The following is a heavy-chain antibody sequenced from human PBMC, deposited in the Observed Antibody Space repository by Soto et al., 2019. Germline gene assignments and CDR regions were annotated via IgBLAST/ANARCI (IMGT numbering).Heavy chain of an antibody. CDR2: ISSSSSYI. CDR1: GFIFSDYS. V-gene: IGHV3-21*01. Sequence: EVRLVESGGGLVKPGGSLRLSCAASGFIFSDYSMNWVRQAPGKGLEWVSSISSSSSYIYYADSVKGRFTISRDNAKNSLFLQVNSLRAEDTAVYYCARDGERIAAARAFDYWGQGTLVTVSS. J-gene: IGHJ4*02. D-gene: IGHD6-13*01. CDR3: ARDGERIAAARAFDY.